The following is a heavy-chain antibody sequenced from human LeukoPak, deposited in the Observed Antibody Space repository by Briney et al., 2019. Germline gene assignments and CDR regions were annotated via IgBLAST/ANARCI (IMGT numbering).Heavy chain of an antibody. J-gene: IGHJ4*02. Sequence: PGGSLRLSCAASGFPFSSYVMSWVRQAPGKGLEWVAVISYDGSNKYYADSVKGRFTISRDNSKNTLYLQMNSLRAEDTAVYYCARARRAVMYYFDYWGQGTLVTVSS. CDR3: ARARRAVMYYFDY. CDR1: GFPFSSYV. CDR2: ISYDGSNK. V-gene: IGHV3-30-3*01. D-gene: IGHD6-19*01.